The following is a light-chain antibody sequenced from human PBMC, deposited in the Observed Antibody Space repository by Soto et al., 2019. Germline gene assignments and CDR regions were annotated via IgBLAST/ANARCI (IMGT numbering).Light chain of an antibody. J-gene: IGKJ4*01. V-gene: IGKV1-33*01. CDR1: HHISDY. CDR3: LQYQSVPRL. CDR2: DAS. Sequence: DIQMTQSPSSLYASVGDRVTITCQASHHISDYLNWYQQRPGKAPKLLSYDASNLQTGVPIRFRGSGSGTHFTVTIITLQPEDAATYSCLQYQSVPRLFGGGTNVEI.